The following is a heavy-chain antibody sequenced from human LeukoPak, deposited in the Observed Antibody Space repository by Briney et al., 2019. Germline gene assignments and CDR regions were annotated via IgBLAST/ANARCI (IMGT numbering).Heavy chain of an antibody. Sequence: SETLSLTCTVSGGSISSSSYYWGWIRQPPGKGLEWIGSIYYSGSTYYNPSLKSRVTISVDTSKNQFSLKLSSVTAADTAVYYCASNVRLGPFDYWGQGTLVTVSS. J-gene: IGHJ4*02. CDR1: GGSISSSSYY. CDR3: ASNVRLGPFDY. D-gene: IGHD6-6*01. CDR2: IYYSGST. V-gene: IGHV4-39*01.